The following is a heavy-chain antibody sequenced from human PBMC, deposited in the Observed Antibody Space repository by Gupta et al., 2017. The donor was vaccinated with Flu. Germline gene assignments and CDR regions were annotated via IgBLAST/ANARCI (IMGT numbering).Heavy chain of an antibody. D-gene: IGHD1-1*01. J-gene: IGHJ4*02. CDR1: Y. CDR2: IHHSGST. CDR3: ARGTSFRYNLSGVPFDY. Sequence: YWSWIRQPPGKGLEWIGEIHHSGSTNYNPSRKSRVTISVDTSKNQFSLRLTSVTAADTAVYYCARGTSFRYNLSGVPFDYWAQGTLVTVSS. V-gene: IGHV4-34*01.